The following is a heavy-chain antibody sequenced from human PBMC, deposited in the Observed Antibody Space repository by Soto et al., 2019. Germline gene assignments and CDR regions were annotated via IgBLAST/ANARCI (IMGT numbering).Heavy chain of an antibody. J-gene: IGHJ4*02. CDR3: AKGYNNYFFDY. V-gene: IGHV3-23*01. D-gene: IGHD4-4*01. CDR2: ITAGGGGT. Sequence: SGGSLRLSCAASGFTFNTYAMTWVRQAPGKGLEWVSSITAGGGGTYYADSVKGRFTISRDNSKNALSLQMNSPRADDTAVYFCAKGYNNYFFDYWGQGTLVTVSS. CDR1: GFTFNTYA.